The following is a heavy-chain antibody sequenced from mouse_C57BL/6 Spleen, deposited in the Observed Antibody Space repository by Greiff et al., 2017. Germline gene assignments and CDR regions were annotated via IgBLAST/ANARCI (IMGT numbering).Heavy chain of an antibody. CDR3: ARRGRFTVVAEYYAMDY. D-gene: IGHD1-1*01. CDR2: LGPGSGST. V-gene: IGHV1-77*01. J-gene: IGHJ4*01. Sequence: QVQLQQSGAELVKPGASVKISCKASGYTFTDYYINWVKQRPGQGLEWIGKLGPGSGSTYYNEKFKGKATLTADKSSSTAYMQLGSLTSEDSAVYFSARRGRFTVVAEYYAMDYWGQGTSVTVSS. CDR1: GYTFTDYY.